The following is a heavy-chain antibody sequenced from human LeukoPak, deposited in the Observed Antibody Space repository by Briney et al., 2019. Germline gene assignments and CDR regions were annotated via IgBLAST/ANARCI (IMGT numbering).Heavy chain of an antibody. CDR2: INPNSGAT. D-gene: IGHD4/OR15-4a*01. J-gene: IGHJ3*02. CDR1: RYTFTGHY. V-gene: IGHV1-2*02. Sequence: ASVKVSCKASRYTFTGHYMYWVRQAPGQGLEWMGWINPNSGATNYAQKFQGRVTMTRDTSISTAYMELSSLRSDDTAVYYCARGLAVLPRSAFHIWGQGTMVTVSS. CDR3: ARGLAVLPRSAFHI.